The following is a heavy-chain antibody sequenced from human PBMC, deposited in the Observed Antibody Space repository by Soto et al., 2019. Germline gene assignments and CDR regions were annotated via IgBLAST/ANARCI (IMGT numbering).Heavy chain of an antibody. J-gene: IGHJ5*02. Sequence: SVKVSCKASGGTFSSYAISWVRQAPGQGLEWMGGIIPIFGTANYAQKFQGRVTITADESTSTAYMELSSLRSEDTAVYYCASWRSSGYANWFDPWGQGTLVTVS. CDR2: IIPIFGTA. D-gene: IGHD3-22*01. CDR1: GGTFSSYA. V-gene: IGHV1-69*13. CDR3: ASWRSSGYANWFDP.